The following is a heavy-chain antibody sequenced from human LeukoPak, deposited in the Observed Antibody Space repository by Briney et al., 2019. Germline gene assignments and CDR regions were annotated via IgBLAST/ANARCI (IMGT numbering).Heavy chain of an antibody. D-gene: IGHD1-26*01. CDR3: ARRLGGSSEGYEF. V-gene: IGHV1-2*02. CDR2: INPNNGVT. CDR1: GYTFTDLTEYY. Sequence: GGSVKVSCKASGYTFTDLTEYYIHWVRQAPGQGLEWMGWINPNNGVTKYAQKFQGSVTRTRDMSMNTAYMELSSLTSDDTAVYYCARRLGGSSEGYEFWGQGPLVTVSS. J-gene: IGHJ4*02.